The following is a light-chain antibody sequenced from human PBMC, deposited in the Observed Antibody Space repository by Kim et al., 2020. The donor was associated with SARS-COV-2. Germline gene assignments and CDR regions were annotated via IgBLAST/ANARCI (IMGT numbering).Light chain of an antibody. CDR2: GDN. J-gene: IGLJ3*02. CDR3: QSYDSSLSARV. V-gene: IGLV1-40*01. CDR1: YSNLGAGYH. Sequence: QSVLTQPPSVSGAPGQRVTISCTGSYSNLGAGYHAHWYQQFPGRAPKLLIYGDNNRPSGVPDRFSGSRSGTSASLAITGLQAEDEADYYCQSYDSSLSARVFGGGTQLTVL.